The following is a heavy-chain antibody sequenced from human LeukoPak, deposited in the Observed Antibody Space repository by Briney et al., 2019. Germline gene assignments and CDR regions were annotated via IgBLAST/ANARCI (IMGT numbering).Heavy chain of an antibody. D-gene: IGHD5-12*01. V-gene: IGHV3-7*01. CDR1: GFTFSSYW. Sequence: GGSLRLSCAASGFTFSSYWMSWVRQAPGKGLEWVANIKQDGSEKYYVDSVKGRFTISRDNAKNSLYLQMNSLRAEDTAVYYCAKLRVSATSDYFDYWGQGTLVTVSS. CDR2: IKQDGSEK. J-gene: IGHJ4*02. CDR3: AKLRVSATSDYFDY.